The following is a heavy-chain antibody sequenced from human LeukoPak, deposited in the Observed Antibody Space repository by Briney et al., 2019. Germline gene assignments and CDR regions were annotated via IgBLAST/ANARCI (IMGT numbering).Heavy chain of an antibody. CDR1: GFTFSSYA. V-gene: IGHV3-30-3*01. CDR2: ISYDGSNK. D-gene: IGHD6-19*01. J-gene: IGHJ4*02. Sequence: GRSLRLSCAASGFTFSSYAMHWVRQAPGKGLEWVAVISYDGSNKYYADSVKGRFTTSRDNAKNTLYLQMNSLRAEDTAVYYCARETAVAGTYYSDYWGQGTLVTVSS. CDR3: ARETAVAGTYYSDY.